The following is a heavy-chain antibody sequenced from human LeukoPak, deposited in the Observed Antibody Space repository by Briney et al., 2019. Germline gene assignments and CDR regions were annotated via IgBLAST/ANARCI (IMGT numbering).Heavy chain of an antibody. CDR3: AKSVSAIVYYAMDV. J-gene: IGHJ6*02. CDR2: ITGSGSST. V-gene: IGHV3-23*01. Sequence: PGGSLRLSCAASGFTFSNYVMSWVRQAPGRGLEWVSAITGSGSSTYYSVSVRGRLTISRDNSRNTLYLQMNSLRVEDTAVYYCAKSVSAIVYYAMDVWGQGTTVTVSS. CDR1: GFTFSNYV. D-gene: IGHD5/OR15-5a*01.